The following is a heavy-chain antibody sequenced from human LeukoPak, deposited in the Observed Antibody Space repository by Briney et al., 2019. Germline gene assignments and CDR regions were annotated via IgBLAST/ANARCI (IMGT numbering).Heavy chain of an antibody. J-gene: IGHJ4*02. D-gene: IGHD3-9*01. CDR1: GYTFTTHD. CDR3: ARGLGDYNTDWFPVSGY. V-gene: IGHV1-8*01. Sequence: GASVKVSCKASGYTFTTHDLTWVRQATGQGLEWMGWMNPGSGDTAYAQKFQGRVTMTRGTSMSTAYMELNSLGSEDTAIYYCARGLGDYNTDWFPVSGYWGQGTPVTVSS. CDR2: MNPGSGDT.